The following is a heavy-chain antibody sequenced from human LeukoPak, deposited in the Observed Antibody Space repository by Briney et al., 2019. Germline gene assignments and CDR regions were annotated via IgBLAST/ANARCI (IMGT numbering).Heavy chain of an antibody. Sequence: GFLRLSRAASGVTVSCKFMSLVRQASGEGLGGGSVIYSGGSTYYADSVKGRFTISRDNPKNTLYLQMNSLRAEDTAVYYCARFKYSSSWYAPGEYWGQGTLVTVSS. CDR2: IYSGGST. J-gene: IGHJ4*02. CDR1: GVTVSCKF. D-gene: IGHD6-13*01. CDR3: ARFKYSSSWYAPGEY. V-gene: IGHV3-53*01.